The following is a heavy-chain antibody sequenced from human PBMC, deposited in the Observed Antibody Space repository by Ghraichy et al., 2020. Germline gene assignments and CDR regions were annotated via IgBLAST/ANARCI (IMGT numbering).Heavy chain of an antibody. CDR2: IKSDGSTT. J-gene: IGHJ2*01. CDR1: GFTFSSYW. CDR3: ARGGYYGLGMRYFEL. V-gene: IGHV3-74*01. D-gene: IGHD3-10*01. Sequence: GGSLRLSCAASGFTFSSYWMHWVRQAPGKGLVWVSRIKSDGSTTNYADSEKGRFTISRDNAKNTLFLQMNSLGAEDMAVYYCARGGYYGLGMRYFELWGRGTPVTVSS.